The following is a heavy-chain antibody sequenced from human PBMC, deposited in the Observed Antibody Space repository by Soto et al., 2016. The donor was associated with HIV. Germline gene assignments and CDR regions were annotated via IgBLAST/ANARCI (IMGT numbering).Heavy chain of an antibody. Sequence: EVQLLTSGGGVAHPGGSRRLSCVTSGFNFKNVDMHWVRQSPGKGLEWVSLISGDGQNIYYADFVRGRFIISRDNRRNILSLHMNSLTDEDTAFYYCVTDKSGEFGGSRRGQFENWGQGTLVTVSS. CDR2: ISGDGQNI. CDR1: GFNFKNVD. V-gene: IGHV3-43*02. J-gene: IGHJ1*01. CDR3: VTDKSGEFGGSRRGQFEN. D-gene: IGHD1-26*01.